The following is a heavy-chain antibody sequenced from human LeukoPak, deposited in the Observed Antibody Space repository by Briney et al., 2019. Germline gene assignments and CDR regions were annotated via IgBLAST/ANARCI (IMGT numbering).Heavy chain of an antibody. J-gene: IGHJ6*02. CDR3: AKVPPDSSSWYLAGYYYYGMDV. CDR1: GFTFSSYS. Sequence: QPGGSLRLSCAASGFTFSSYSMIWVRQAPGKGLEWVSSISSSSSYIYYADSVKGRFTISRDNAKNSLYLQMNSLRAEDTAVYYCAKVPPDSSSWYLAGYYYYGMDVWGQGTTVTVSS. V-gene: IGHV3-21*04. D-gene: IGHD6-13*01. CDR2: ISSSSSYI.